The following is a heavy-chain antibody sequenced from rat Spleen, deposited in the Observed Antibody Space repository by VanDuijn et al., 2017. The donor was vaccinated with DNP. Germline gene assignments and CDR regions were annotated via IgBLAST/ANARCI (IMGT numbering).Heavy chain of an antibody. Sequence: EVQLVGSGGGLVQPGGSLKLSCAASGFTFGDYNMAWVRQAPRKGLEWVTTIGYDGITTYYRDSVKGRFTISRDNAKSTLYLQMDSLRSEETATYYCARINYGGPHYFDYWGQGVMVTVSS. V-gene: IGHV5-7*01. CDR2: IGYDGITT. CDR1: GFTFGDYN. J-gene: IGHJ2*01. D-gene: IGHD1-11*01. CDR3: ARINYGGPHYFDY.